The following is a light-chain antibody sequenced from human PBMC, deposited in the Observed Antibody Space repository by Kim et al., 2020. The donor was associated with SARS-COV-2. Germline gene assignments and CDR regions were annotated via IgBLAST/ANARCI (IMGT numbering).Light chain of an antibody. J-gene: IGKJ2*01. CDR2: AAS. Sequence: DIQMTQSPSSLSASVGDRVTITCRASQSISNYLNWYQQKLGKAPKVLIYAASTLQSGVPSRFSGSGSGTDFTLTISSLQPEDFATYYCQQSYSNPPEYTFGQGTKLEI. V-gene: IGKV1-39*01. CDR3: QQSYSNPPEYT. CDR1: QSISNY.